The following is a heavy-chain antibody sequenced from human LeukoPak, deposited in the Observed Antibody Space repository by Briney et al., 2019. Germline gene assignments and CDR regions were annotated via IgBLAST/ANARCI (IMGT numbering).Heavy chain of an antibody. CDR1: GVSLSSGGYY. Sequence: PSQTLSLTCTVSGVSLSSGGYYWSWIRQPAGKELEWIGRISASGSTNYNPSLASRVTMSVDTSKNQFSLKLTSVTAADTAVYYCARDRQWLVHYWGQGALVTVSS. D-gene: IGHD6-19*01. CDR2: ISASGST. J-gene: IGHJ4*02. CDR3: ARDRQWLVHY. V-gene: IGHV4-61*02.